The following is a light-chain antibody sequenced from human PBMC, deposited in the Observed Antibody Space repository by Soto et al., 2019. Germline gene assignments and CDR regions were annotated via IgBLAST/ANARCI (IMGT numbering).Light chain of an antibody. Sequence: EIVMTQSPATLSVSPGERATLSCSASQSVHRNLAWYQPKPGQAPMLLIYGASTRATAIPARFSGSGSGTEFTLTISRLPSEDVAVYYCQQYNNWGPLTLGQGTKVALK. CDR1: QSVHRN. J-gene: IGKJ1*01. CDR2: GAS. CDR3: QQYNNWGPLT. V-gene: IGKV3-15*01.